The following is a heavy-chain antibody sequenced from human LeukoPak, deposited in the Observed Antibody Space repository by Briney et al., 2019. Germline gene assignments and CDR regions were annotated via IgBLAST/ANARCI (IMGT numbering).Heavy chain of an antibody. CDR3: ARDLREHGVFDI. J-gene: IGHJ3*02. CDR1: GFTFDDYG. V-gene: IGHV3-20*04. D-gene: IGHD1-26*01. CDR2: IKWNGDST. Sequence: GGSLRLSCAASGFTFDDYGMSWVRQAPGKGLEWVSGIKWNGDSTGYADSVKGRFTISRDNAQSSLYLQMNSLRAEDTAVYFCARDLREHGVFDIWGQGTMVTVSS.